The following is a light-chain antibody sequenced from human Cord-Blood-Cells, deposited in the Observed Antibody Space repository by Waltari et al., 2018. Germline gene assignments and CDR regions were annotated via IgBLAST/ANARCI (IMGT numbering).Light chain of an antibody. CDR1: QSISSW. J-gene: IGKJ1*01. V-gene: IGKV1-5*03. CDR3: QQYNTYSWT. Sequence: DIQMTQSPSTLSASVGDRVTITCRASQSISSWLAWYQQKPGKAPKLLIYKASSLESGVPSMVSGSGSGTEFNLAISSLQPDDFATYDCQQYNTYSWTFGQGTKVEIK. CDR2: KAS.